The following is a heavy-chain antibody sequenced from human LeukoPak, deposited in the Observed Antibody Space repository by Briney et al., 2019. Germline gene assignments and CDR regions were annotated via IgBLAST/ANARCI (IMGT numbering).Heavy chain of an antibody. CDR3: ARPYYYDSRIDP. CDR2: MYYSGST. D-gene: IGHD3-22*01. J-gene: IGHJ5*02. Sequence: SETLSLTCSVSDGSISSEDYYWSWIRQPPGKGLEWIAYMYYSGSTYYNPSLKSRVTMSADTSKNQLSLKLSSVTAADTAVYYCARPYYYDSRIDPWGQGILVTVSS. V-gene: IGHV4-30-4*01. CDR1: DGSISSEDYY.